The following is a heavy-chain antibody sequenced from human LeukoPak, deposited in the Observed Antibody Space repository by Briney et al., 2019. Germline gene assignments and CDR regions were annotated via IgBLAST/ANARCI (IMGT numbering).Heavy chain of an antibody. J-gene: IGHJ4*02. CDR3: ASSLIETLEYFDF. CDR1: GGSTSRSSNY. V-gene: IGHV4-39*07. Sequence: SETLSLTCTISGGSTSRSSNYWNWIRQPPGKGLEWIGSIHFSGTTYYDPSLTSRVTVSVDTSKNQFSLKLSSVTAADTAMYYCASSLIETLEYFDFWGQGTLDTVSS. CDR2: IHFSGTT. D-gene: IGHD3-16*02.